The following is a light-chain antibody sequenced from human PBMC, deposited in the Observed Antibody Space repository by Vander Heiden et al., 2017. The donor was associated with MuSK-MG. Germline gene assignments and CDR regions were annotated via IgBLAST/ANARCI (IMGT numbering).Light chain of an antibody. V-gene: IGKV1-39*01. J-gene: IGKJ2*01. CDR2: AAS. CDR3: QQSDSTPYT. Sequence: DIQMTQSPSSLSASVGDRVTITCRASQSISSYLNWYQQKPGKAPKPLIYAASSLQSGVPSRFSGSASGTDFTLTISMLQPEDFATYYCQQSDSTPYTFGPGTKLEIK. CDR1: QSISSY.